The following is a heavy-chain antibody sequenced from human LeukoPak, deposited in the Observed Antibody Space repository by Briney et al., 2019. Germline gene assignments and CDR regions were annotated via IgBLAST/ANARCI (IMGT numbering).Heavy chain of an antibody. Sequence: SETLSLTCIVSSYSISSGYYWGWIRQPPGRGLEWIGTIYHSGSTYYNPSLKSRVTISVDTSKNQFSLKLSSVTAADTAVYYCARKGQQLVNFDYWGQGTLVTVSS. CDR1: SYSISSGYY. D-gene: IGHD6-13*01. CDR2: IYHSGST. J-gene: IGHJ4*02. CDR3: ARKGQQLVNFDY. V-gene: IGHV4-38-2*02.